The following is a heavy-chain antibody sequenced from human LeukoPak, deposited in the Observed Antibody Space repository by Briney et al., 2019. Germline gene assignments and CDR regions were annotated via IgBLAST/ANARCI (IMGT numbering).Heavy chain of an antibody. V-gene: IGHV3-30*03. Sequence: GRSLRLSCAASGFIFSTYGMHWVRQAPGKGLEWVAATSYDGSNRYYADSVKGRFTISRDNSKNTLYLQMNSLRAEDTAVYYCARGSGWYFDLWGHGTLVTVSS. CDR2: TSYDGSNR. J-gene: IGHJ2*01. CDR3: ARGSGWYFDL. D-gene: IGHD2-15*01. CDR1: GFIFSTYG.